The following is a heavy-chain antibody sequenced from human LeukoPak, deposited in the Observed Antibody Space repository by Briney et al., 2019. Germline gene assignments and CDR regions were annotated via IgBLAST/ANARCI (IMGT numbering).Heavy chain of an antibody. D-gene: IGHD4-17*01. CDR1: GGSISSFY. Sequence: SETLSLTCTVSGGSISSFYWSWIRQPPGKGLEWIGYISYSGSTNYNPSLKSRVTISVDTSKNQFSLELSSVTAADTAVYYCAAYSYDYGDNWFDPWGQGTLVTVSS. CDR2: ISYSGST. CDR3: AAYSYDYGDNWFDP. V-gene: IGHV4-59*08. J-gene: IGHJ5*02.